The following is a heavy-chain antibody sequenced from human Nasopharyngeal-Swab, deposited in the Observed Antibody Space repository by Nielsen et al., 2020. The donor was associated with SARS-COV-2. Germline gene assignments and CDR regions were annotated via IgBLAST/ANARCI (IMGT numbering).Heavy chain of an antibody. CDR1: GYIFTSYD. CDR2: IGAYNGNT. V-gene: IGHV1-18*01. Sequence: ASVKVSCKASGYIFTSYDISWVRQARGQGLEGMGWIGAYNGNTNYAQKFQDRVTMTTDTSTSTVYMGLRSLRSDDTAVYYCARHGVAEDYWGQGTLVTVSS. CDR3: ARHGVAEDY. D-gene: IGHD3-3*01. J-gene: IGHJ4*02.